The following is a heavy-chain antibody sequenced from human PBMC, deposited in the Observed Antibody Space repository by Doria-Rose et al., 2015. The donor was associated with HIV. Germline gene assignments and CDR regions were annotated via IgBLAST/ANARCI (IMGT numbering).Heavy chain of an antibody. Sequence: QVQLVQSGAEVKKPGASVKVSCKASGYTFTTYDINWVRQAAGQGLEWMGWMNPNSGNTGYAQKFQGRVTMTRNTSISTAYMELSSLRSDDTALYYCARVLAYCGGACYARHNDAFDIWGQGTLVTVSS. CDR1: GYTFTTYD. CDR2: MNPNSGNT. V-gene: IGHV1-8*02. J-gene: IGHJ3*02. CDR3: ARVLAYCGGACYARHNDAFDI. D-gene: IGHD2-21*02.